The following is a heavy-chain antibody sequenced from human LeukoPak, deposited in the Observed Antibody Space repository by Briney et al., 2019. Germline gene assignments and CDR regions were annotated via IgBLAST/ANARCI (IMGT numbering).Heavy chain of an antibody. V-gene: IGHV3-21*04. CDR2: ISSSSYI. CDR1: GFTFSSYS. J-gene: IGHJ4*02. Sequence: PGGSLRLSCAASGFTFSSYSMNWVRQAPGKGLEWVSSISSSSYIYYADSVKGRFTISRDNAKNSLYLQMNSLRAEDTALYYCARGGDYDSSGPGDYWGQGTLVTVSS. CDR3: ARGGDYDSSGPGDY. D-gene: IGHD3-22*01.